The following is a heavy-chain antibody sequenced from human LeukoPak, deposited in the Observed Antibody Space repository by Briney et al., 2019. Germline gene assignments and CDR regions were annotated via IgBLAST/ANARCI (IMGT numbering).Heavy chain of an antibody. J-gene: IGHJ6*03. CDR3: AKSPERDYYYYYMDV. Sequence: GGSLRLSCAASGFTFSSYSMNWDRQAPGKGLEWVSYISSISSTIYYADSVKGRFTISRDNAKNSLYLQMNSLRAEDTALYYCAKSPERDYYYYYMDVWGKGTTVTIS. V-gene: IGHV3-48*04. CDR1: GFTFSSYS. CDR2: ISSISSTI.